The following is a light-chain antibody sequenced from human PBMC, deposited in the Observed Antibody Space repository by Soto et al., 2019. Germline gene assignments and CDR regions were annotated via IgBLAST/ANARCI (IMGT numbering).Light chain of an antibody. CDR3: QQYNSYSWT. CDR1: QSISSW. CDR2: KAS. V-gene: IGKV1-5*03. J-gene: IGKJ1*01. Sequence: DIPMTQSPSTLSASVGDRVTITCRASQSISSWLAWYQQKPGKAPKLLIYKASSLESGVPSRFSGSVSGTEFTLTISSLQPDDFATYYCQQYNSYSWTFGQGTKVEIK.